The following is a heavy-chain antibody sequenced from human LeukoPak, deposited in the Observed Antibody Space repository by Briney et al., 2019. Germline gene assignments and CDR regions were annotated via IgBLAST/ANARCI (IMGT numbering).Heavy chain of an antibody. D-gene: IGHD3-22*01. Sequence: GGSLRLSCAAPGFTFSSYAMSCVRQAPGKGLEWVSAISGSGGNTYYADSVKGRFTISRDNSKNTLYLQMNSLRAEDTAVYYCAKAKTMTHDAFDIWGQGTMVTVSS. V-gene: IGHV3-23*01. CDR3: AKAKTMTHDAFDI. CDR1: GFTFSSYA. CDR2: ISGSGGNT. J-gene: IGHJ3*02.